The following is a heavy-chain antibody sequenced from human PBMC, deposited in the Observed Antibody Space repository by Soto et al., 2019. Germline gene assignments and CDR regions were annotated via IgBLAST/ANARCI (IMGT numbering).Heavy chain of an antibody. D-gene: IGHD2-15*01. CDR3: ARDRGYCSGGSCYSKGWFDP. CDR1: GGSISSYY. CDR2: IYYSGST. V-gene: IGHV4-59*01. Sequence: PSETLSLTCSVSGGSISSYYWSWIRQPPGKGLEWIGYIYYSGSTNYNPSLKSRVTISVDTSKNQFSLKLRSVTAADTAMYYCARDRGYCSGGSCYSKGWFDPCGQGPLVTVSS. J-gene: IGHJ5*02.